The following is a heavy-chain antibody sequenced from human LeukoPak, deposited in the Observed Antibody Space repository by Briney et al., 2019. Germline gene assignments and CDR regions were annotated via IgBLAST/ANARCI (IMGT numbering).Heavy chain of an antibody. V-gene: IGHV4-61*02. D-gene: IGHD1-26*01. J-gene: IGHJ5*02. CDR2: IYTSGST. CDR3: ARDLGDGSRVGFDP. Sequence: PSQTLYLTCTVSGGSISSGSYYWSWIRQPAGKGLEWIGRIYTSGSTNYNPSLKSRVTISVDTSKNQFSLKLSSVTAADTAVYYCARDLGDGSRVGFDPWGQGTLVTVSS. CDR1: GGSISSGSYY.